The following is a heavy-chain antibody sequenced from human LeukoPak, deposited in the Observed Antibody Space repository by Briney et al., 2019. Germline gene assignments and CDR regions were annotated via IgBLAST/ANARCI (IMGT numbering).Heavy chain of an antibody. CDR3: ARDSRTRGLGN. D-gene: IGHD1-1*01. Sequence: GGSLRLSCAASGFTFTDFWMSWVRQAPGKGLEWVANIKQDGSEKYYVDSVKGRFTISRDNAKNSLYLQVNSLRAEDTAVYYCARDSRTRGLGNWGQGTLVTVSS. J-gene: IGHJ4*02. CDR1: GFTFTDFW. CDR2: IKQDGSEK. V-gene: IGHV3-7*01.